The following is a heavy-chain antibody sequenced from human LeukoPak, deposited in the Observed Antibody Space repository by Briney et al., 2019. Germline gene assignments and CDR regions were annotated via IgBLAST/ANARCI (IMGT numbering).Heavy chain of an antibody. V-gene: IGHV3-23*01. CDR2: IGGSCGST. CDR3: AKSLSSGWSSYYFGD. D-gene: IGHD6-19*01. CDR1: GFTFSSYA. Sequence: GRSLRLSCAAYGFTFSSYAIRCVRQAPGKGIGWDSSIGGSCGSTYYAESVKGRFTNSRDNSKKTLYLQMNSLRAEDTAVYYCAKSLSSGWSSYYFGDWGQGTLVAVSS. J-gene: IGHJ4*02.